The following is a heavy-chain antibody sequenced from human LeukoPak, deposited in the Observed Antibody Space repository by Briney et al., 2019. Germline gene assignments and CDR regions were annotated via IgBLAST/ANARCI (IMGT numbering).Heavy chain of an antibody. J-gene: IGHJ6*03. CDR3: ARAVAATGNYYYYMDV. V-gene: IGHV3-21*01. Sequence: PGGSLRLSCAASGFTFSSYEMNWVRQAPGKGLEWVSSISSSSSYIYYADSVKGRFTISRDNAKNSLYLQMNSLRAEDTAVYYCARAVAATGNYYYYMDVWGKGTTVTVSS. CDR2: ISSSSSYI. CDR1: GFTFSSYE. D-gene: IGHD6-19*01.